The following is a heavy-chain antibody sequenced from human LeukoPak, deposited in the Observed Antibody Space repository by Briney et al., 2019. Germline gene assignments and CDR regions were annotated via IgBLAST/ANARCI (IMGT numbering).Heavy chain of an antibody. CDR1: GGSFSGYY. CDR3: ATFRAVAGLYGYFQH. J-gene: IGHJ1*01. CDR2: INHSGST. D-gene: IGHD6-19*01. Sequence: SETLSLTCAVYGGSFSGYYWSWIRQPPGKGLEWIGEINHSGSTNYNPSLKSRVTISVDTSKNQFSLKLSSVTAADTAVYYCATFRAVAGLYGYFQHWGQGTLVTVSS. V-gene: IGHV4-34*01.